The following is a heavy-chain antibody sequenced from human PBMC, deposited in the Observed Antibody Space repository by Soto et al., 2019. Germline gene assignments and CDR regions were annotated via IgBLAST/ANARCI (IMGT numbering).Heavy chain of an antibody. D-gene: IGHD2-15*01. CDR3: ARPIGQWADAYDI. CDR2: INPNSGGT. Sequence: ASVKVSCKASGYTFTGYYMHWVRQAPGQGLEWMGWINPNSGGTNYAQKFQGWVTMTRDTSISTAYMELSRLRSDDTAVYYCARPIGQWADAYDIWGQGTMVTVSS. CDR1: GYTFTGYY. J-gene: IGHJ3*02. V-gene: IGHV1-2*04.